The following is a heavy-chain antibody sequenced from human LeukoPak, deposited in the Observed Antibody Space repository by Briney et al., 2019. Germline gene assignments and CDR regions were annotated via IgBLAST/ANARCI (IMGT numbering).Heavy chain of an antibody. D-gene: IGHD2-2*01. CDR1: GGSFSGYY. J-gene: IGHJ4*02. V-gene: IGHV4-34*01. CDR2: INHSGST. CDR3: ARGPTAAIDY. Sequence: SETLSLTCADYGGSFSGYYWSWIRQPPGKGREWIGEINHSGSTNYNPSLKSRVTIPVDTSKNQFSLKLSSVTAADTAVYYRARGPTAAIDYWGPGTLVTVSS.